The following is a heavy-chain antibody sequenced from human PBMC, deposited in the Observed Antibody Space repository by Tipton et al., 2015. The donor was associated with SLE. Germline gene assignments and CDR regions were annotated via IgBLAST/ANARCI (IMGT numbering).Heavy chain of an antibody. J-gene: IGHJ4*02. CDR2: IYNSGST. Sequence: TLSLTCTVSGGSISSSSYYWSWIRQSPGKGLEWIGHIYNSGSTNYNPSLKSRVTMSMDTSKNQFSLKLSSVTAADTAVYYCARLVSWPYYFDYWGQGTLVTVSS. CDR1: GGSISSSSYY. CDR3: ARLVSWPYYFDY. D-gene: IGHD6-13*01. V-gene: IGHV4-61*05.